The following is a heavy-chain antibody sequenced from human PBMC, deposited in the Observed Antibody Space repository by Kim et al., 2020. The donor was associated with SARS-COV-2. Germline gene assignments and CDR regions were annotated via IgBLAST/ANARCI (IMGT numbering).Heavy chain of an antibody. Sequence: KGRFTISRDNSKNTLYLQMNSLRAEDTAVYYCAKDLLWFGELDYYYGMDVWGQGTTVTVSS. CDR3: AKDLLWFGELDYYYGMDV. V-gene: IGHV3-30*02. D-gene: IGHD3-10*01. J-gene: IGHJ6*02.